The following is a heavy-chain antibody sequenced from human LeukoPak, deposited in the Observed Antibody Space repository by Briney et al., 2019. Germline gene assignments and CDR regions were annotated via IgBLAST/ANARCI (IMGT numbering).Heavy chain of an antibody. J-gene: IGHJ5*02. CDR3: ARSYDSSGLRVKNWFDP. CDR1: GYSISGGYY. CDR2: IYHSGST. Sequence: SETLSLTCTVSGYSISGGYYWGWIRQPPGKGLEWIGSIYHSGSTYYNPSLKSRVTISVDTSKNQFSLKLSSVTAADTAVYYCARSYDSSGLRVKNWFDPWGQGTLVTVSS. D-gene: IGHD3-22*01. V-gene: IGHV4-38-2*02.